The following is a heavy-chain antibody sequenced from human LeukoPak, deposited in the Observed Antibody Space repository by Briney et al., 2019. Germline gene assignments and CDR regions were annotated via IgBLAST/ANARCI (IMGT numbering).Heavy chain of an antibody. CDR3: ARPLGYSGSGSYYAY. Sequence: GGSLRLSCSASGFTFTNYEMNWVRQAPGKGLEWVSYISGSGDVVHYADSVKGRFIISRDNAENSLFLQMNSLRAEDTAVYFCARPLGYSGSGSYYAYWGQGTLVTVSS. CDR1: GFTFTNYE. V-gene: IGHV3-48*03. J-gene: IGHJ4*02. D-gene: IGHD3-10*01. CDR2: ISGSGDVV.